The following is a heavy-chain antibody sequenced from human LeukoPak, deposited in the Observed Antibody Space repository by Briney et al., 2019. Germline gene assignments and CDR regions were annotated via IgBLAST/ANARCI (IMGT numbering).Heavy chain of an antibody. V-gene: IGHV3-9*03. CDR1: GFTFDDYA. Sequence: GGSLRLSCAASGFTFDDYAMHWVRQAPGKGLEWVSGISWNSGSIGYADSVKGRFTISRDNAKNSLYLQMNSLRAEGMALYYCAKDTISGSGSSPRYFQHWGQGTLVTVSS. CDR3: AKDTISGSGSSPRYFQH. J-gene: IGHJ1*01. D-gene: IGHD6-6*01. CDR2: ISWNSGSI.